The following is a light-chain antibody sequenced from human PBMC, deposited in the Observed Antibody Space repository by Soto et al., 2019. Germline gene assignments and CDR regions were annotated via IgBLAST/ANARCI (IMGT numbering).Light chain of an antibody. CDR2: KAS. V-gene: IGKV1-5*03. Sequence: DIQMTQSPSTLSASVGDRVTITCRASQSISSWLAWYQQKPGKAPKILIYKASSLESGVPSRFSGSGSGTEFTLTISCLQPDDFATYYCQQYDNYPYTFGQGSKLEIK. CDR1: QSISSW. J-gene: IGKJ2*01. CDR3: QQYDNYPYT.